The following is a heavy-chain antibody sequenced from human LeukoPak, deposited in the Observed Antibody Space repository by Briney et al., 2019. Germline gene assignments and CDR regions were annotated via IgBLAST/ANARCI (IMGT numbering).Heavy chain of an antibody. D-gene: IGHD6-13*01. J-gene: IGHJ6*02. Sequence: GGSLRLSCAASGFXFSSYAIHWVRQAPGKGLEYVSAISSNGGSTYYANSVKGIFTISRDNSKNTLYLQMGSLRAEDMAVYYCARVGYTSYYYYGMDVWGQGTTVTVSS. V-gene: IGHV3-64*01. CDR2: ISSNGGST. CDR1: GFXFSSYA. CDR3: ARVGYTSYYYYGMDV.